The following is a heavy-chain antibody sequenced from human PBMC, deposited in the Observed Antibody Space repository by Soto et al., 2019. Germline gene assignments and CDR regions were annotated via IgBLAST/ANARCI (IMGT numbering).Heavy chain of an antibody. CDR1: GGSISDISYC. J-gene: IGHJ6*02. V-gene: IGHV4-39*01. CDR3: ARFQLHGEYLTGV. D-gene: IGHD4-17*01. CDR2: MFYSGAT. Sequence: PXXTLSLTCTVSGGSISDISYCWGWIRQPPGKGLQWIWFMFYSGATYYNPSLKNRVTLSVDTSNNEFSLKLFSVTAPDTAMYYCARFQLHGEYLTGVWGQGTTGTVSS.